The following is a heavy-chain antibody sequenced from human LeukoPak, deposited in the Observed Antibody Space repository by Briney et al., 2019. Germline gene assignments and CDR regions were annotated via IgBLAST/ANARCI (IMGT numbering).Heavy chain of an antibody. Sequence: PSETLSLACTVCGGSISSSSYYWGWIRQPPGKGLEWIGSIYYSGSTYYNPSLKSRVTISVDTSKNQFSLKLSSVTAADTAVYYCARCLLSEVFDYWGQGTLVTVSS. CDR1: GGSISSSSYY. J-gene: IGHJ4*02. CDR3: ARCLLSEVFDY. V-gene: IGHV4-39*01. D-gene: IGHD5/OR15-5a*01. CDR2: IYYSGST.